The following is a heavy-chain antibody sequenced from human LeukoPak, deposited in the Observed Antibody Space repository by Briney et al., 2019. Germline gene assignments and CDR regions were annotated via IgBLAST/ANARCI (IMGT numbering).Heavy chain of an antibody. Sequence: PGRSLRLSCAASGFTFDDYAMHWVRQAPGKGLEWVSGISWNSGSIGYADSVKGRFTISRDNAKNSLYLQMNSLRAEDTALYYCAEDYQLWYGGWYFDYWGQGTLVTVSS. J-gene: IGHJ4*02. D-gene: IGHD5-18*01. CDR3: AEDYQLWYGGWYFDY. CDR1: GFTFDDYA. V-gene: IGHV3-9*01. CDR2: ISWNSGSI.